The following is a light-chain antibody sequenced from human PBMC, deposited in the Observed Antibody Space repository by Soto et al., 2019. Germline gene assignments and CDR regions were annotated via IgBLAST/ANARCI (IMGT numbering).Light chain of an antibody. Sequence: EIVMTQSPATLSVSPGERATLSCRASQSVSANLAWYQRKPGQAPRLLIYGASIRVTGIPARFSGSGSGTEFTLTISSLQSEDSAVYYCQQYDNGPPWTFGQGTKVDIK. CDR2: GAS. J-gene: IGKJ1*01. CDR3: QQYDNGPPWT. V-gene: IGKV3-15*01. CDR1: QSVSAN.